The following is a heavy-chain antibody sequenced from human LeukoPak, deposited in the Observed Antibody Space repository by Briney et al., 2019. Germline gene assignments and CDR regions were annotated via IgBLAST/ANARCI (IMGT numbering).Heavy chain of an antibody. CDR2: IHDSGST. D-gene: IGHD1-26*01. V-gene: IGHV4-30-4*07. CDR1: GGSISSGGYS. CDR3: ASGEWELLRLYYYYYMDV. J-gene: IGHJ6*03. Sequence: PSETLSLTCAVSGGSISSGGYSWSWIRQTPGKGLEWIAYIHDSGSTYHNPSLKSRVSISIDTSKNQFSLKLSSVTAADTAVYYCASGEWELLRLYYYYYMDVWGKGTTVTVSS.